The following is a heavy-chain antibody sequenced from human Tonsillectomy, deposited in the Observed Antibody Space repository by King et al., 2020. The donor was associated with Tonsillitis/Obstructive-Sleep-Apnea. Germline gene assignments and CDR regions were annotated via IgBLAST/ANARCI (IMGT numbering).Heavy chain of an antibody. CDR2: IKQDGSEK. V-gene: IGHV3-7*01. J-gene: IGHJ4*02. Sequence: DVQLVESGGGLVQPGGSLRLSCAASGFTFSSYWMSWVRQAPGKGLEWVANIKQDGSEKYYVDSVKGRFTISRDNAKNSLYLQMNSPRAEDTAVYYCARAVGGYCSSTSCYGHFDYWGQGTLVTVSS. D-gene: IGHD2-2*01. CDR1: GFTFSSYW. CDR3: ARAVGGYCSSTSCYGHFDY.